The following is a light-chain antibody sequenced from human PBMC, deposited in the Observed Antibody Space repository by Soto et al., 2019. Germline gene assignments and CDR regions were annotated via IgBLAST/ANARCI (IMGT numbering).Light chain of an antibody. CDR3: QQYYSTPSIT. V-gene: IGKV3-20*01. J-gene: IGKJ5*01. CDR2: GAS. Sequence: EIVLTQSPGTLSLSPGERATLSCRASQSVSSRFLAWYQQKPGQAPRLLMYGASNRATGIPDRFSGTGSGTEFTLTISRLEAEDVAVYYCQQYYSTPSITFGQGTRLEIK. CDR1: QSVSSRF.